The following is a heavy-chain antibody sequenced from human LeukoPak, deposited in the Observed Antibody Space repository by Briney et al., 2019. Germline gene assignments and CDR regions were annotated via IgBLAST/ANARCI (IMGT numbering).Heavy chain of an antibody. CDR3: ARQERYYAFWSGYYTNWFDP. Sequence: SETLSLTCAVYGGSFSGYYWSWIRQPPGKGLEWIGEINHSGSTNYNPSLKRRVTISIDTSKNQFSLKLSSVTAADTALYYCARQERYYAFWSGYYTNWFDPWGQGTLVTVSS. CDR2: INHSGST. CDR1: GGSFSGYY. D-gene: IGHD3-3*01. J-gene: IGHJ5*02. V-gene: IGHV4-34*01.